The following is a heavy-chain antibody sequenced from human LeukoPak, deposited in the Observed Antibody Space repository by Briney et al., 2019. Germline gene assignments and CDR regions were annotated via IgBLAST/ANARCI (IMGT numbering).Heavy chain of an antibody. CDR2: IRYDGSNK. CDR1: GFTFSSYG. Sequence: PGGSLRLSCAASGFTFSSYGMQWVRQAPGKGLEWVAFIRYDGSNKYYADSVKGRFTISRDNSKNTLYLQMNSLRAEDTAVYYCAKDRQAAAGMDYWGQGTLVTVSS. D-gene: IGHD6-13*01. J-gene: IGHJ4*02. CDR3: AKDRQAAAGMDY. V-gene: IGHV3-30*02.